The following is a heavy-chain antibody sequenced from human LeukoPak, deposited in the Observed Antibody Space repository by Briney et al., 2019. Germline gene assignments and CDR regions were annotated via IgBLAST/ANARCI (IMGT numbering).Heavy chain of an antibody. J-gene: IGHJ4*02. CDR1: GFTFSTYW. Sequence: PGGSLRLSCAASGFTFSTYWMHWVRQAPGKGLVWVSRINNDGSTTYADSVKGRFTISRDNAKNTLYLQMNSLRAEGTAVYYCARGDVISWGQGTLVTVSS. D-gene: IGHD2-21*01. CDR3: ARGDVIS. CDR2: INNDGST. V-gene: IGHV3-74*01.